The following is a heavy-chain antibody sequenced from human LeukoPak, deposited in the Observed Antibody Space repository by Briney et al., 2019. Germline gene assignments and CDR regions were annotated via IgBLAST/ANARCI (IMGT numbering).Heavy chain of an antibody. Sequence: GGSLRLSCAASGFTFRGYSMGWVRQAPGKGLEWVSYITSSDSSTHYADSVKGRFTISRDNAEKSLYLQMNNLRAEDTAVYYCARDMGSRRWHAFDYWGQGILVTVSS. V-gene: IGHV3-48*01. CDR3: ARDMGSRRWHAFDY. J-gene: IGHJ4*02. CDR1: GFTFRGYS. D-gene: IGHD2-15*01. CDR2: ITSSDSST.